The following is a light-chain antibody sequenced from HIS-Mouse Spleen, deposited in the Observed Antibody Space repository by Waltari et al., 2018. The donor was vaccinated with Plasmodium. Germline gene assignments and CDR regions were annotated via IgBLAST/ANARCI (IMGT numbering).Light chain of an antibody. CDR2: EGS. V-gene: IGLV2-23*03. J-gene: IGLJ2*01. CDR1: SSDVGSYNL. CDR3: CSYAGSSTFVV. Sequence: QSALTQPASVSGSPGPSITISCTGTSSDVGSYNLVPRYQQPPGKAPNLMIYEGSKRPSGVSNRFSGSKSGNTASLTISGLQAEDEADYYCCSYAGSSTFVVFGGGTKLTVL.